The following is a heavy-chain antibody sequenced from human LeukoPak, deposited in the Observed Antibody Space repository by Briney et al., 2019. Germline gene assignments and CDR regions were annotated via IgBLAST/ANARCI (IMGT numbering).Heavy chain of an antibody. V-gene: IGHV1-69*06. J-gene: IGHJ4*02. D-gene: IGHD3-22*01. CDR2: IIPIFGTA. CDR1: GGTFSIYA. CDR3: ARAPDYYDSSGYFDY. Sequence: SVTVSCKASGGTFSIYAISWVRQAPGQGLEWMGRIIPIFGTANYAQKFQGRVTITADKSTSTAYMELSSLRSEDTAVYYCARAPDYYDSSGYFDYWGQGTLVTVSS.